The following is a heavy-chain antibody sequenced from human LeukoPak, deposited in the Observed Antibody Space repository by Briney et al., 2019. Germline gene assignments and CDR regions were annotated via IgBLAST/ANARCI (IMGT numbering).Heavy chain of an antibody. D-gene: IGHD6-13*01. CDR3: ARAGAAAGPFDY. Sequence: SGTPSLTCAVSGGSISSSNWWSWVRQPPGKGLEWIGEIYHSGSTNYNPSLKSRVTISVDKSKIQFSLKLSSVTAADTAVYYCARAGAAAGPFDYWGQGTLVTVSS. J-gene: IGHJ4*02. V-gene: IGHV4-4*02. CDR1: GGSISSSNW. CDR2: IYHSGST.